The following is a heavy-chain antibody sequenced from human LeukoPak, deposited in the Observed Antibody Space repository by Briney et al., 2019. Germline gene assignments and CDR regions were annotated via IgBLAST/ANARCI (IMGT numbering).Heavy chain of an antibody. CDR3: ARVVVVTALDY. CDR2: INPSGSSA. Sequence: ASVKVSCKASGYSFTSYYMHWVRQAPGQGLEWMGFINPSGSSAAYAQKFQGRLTMTRDMFTSTDYMELTSLTSDDTAVYYCARVVVVTALDYWGQGTLVTVSS. D-gene: IGHD2-21*02. V-gene: IGHV1-46*01. CDR1: GYSFTSYY. J-gene: IGHJ4*02.